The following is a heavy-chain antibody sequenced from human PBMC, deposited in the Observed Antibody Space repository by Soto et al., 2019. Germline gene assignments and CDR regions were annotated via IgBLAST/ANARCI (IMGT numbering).Heavy chain of an antibody. D-gene: IGHD5-18*01. CDR1: GGSISSGDYY. CDR3: ARAPVSGYSYGPFFDY. V-gene: IGHV4-30-4*01. J-gene: IGHJ4*02. Sequence: PSETLSLTCTVSGGSISSGDYYWSWIRQPPGKGLEWIGYIYYSGSTYYNPSLKSRVTISVDTSKNQFSLKLSSVTAADTAVYYCARAPVSGYSYGPFFDYWGQGTLVTVSS. CDR2: IYYSGST.